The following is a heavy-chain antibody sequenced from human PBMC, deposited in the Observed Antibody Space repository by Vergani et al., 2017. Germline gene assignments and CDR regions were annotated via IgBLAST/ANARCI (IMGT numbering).Heavy chain of an antibody. Sequence: QVQLLESGGGVVQRGGSLRLSCATSGFTLSNYDMQWIRQGPGKGLEFVAFIQFDGSNQYYADSVKGRFTLSRDFFKNTLYLQMNSLRTDDTATYYCAKHFRGWGIDYWGKGTQVIVS. D-gene: IGHD3-16*01. CDR3: AKHFRGWGIDY. V-gene: IGHV3-30*02. J-gene: IGHJ4*02. CDR1: GFTLSNYD. CDR2: IQFDGSNQ.